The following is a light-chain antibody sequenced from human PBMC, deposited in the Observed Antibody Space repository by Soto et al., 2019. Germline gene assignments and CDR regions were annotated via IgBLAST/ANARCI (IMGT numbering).Light chain of an antibody. CDR1: QSISSN. V-gene: IGKV3-15*01. Sequence: EIVMTQSPATLSVSPGERATLSCRASQSISSNLAWYQQKPGQAPRLLIYGASNRATGVPVRFSGSGSGTEFTLTISSLQSEDFAVYHCQQYHNWWTFGQGTKVEIK. J-gene: IGKJ1*01. CDR2: GAS. CDR3: QQYHNWWT.